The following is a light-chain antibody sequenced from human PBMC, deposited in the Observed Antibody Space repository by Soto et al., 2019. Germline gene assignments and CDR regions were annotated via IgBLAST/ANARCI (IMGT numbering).Light chain of an antibody. V-gene: IGKV3-20*01. CDR1: QSVSSSD. CDR2: GAS. J-gene: IGKJ1*01. CDR3: QQYGTSPPT. Sequence: EVVLKHSPGTLSLSHRERATLSCRASQSVSSSDLAWYQQKPGQAPRLLISGASSRATGIPDRFSGSGSGTDFTLTISRLEPEDFAVFYCQQYGTSPPTFGQGAKVDIK.